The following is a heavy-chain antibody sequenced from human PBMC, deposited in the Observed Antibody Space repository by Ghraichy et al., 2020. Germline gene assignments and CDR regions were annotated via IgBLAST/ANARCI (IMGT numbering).Heavy chain of an antibody. CDR2: ITTGGGVT. D-gene: IGHD3-22*01. V-gene: IGHV3-23*01. CDR1: GFTFSVYA. J-gene: IGHJ3*01. Sequence: GGSLRLSCVPSGFTFSVYAMAWVRQAPGKGLEYVSSITTGGGVTFYAASVKGRFTVSRDDSQNRLYLQLNSLRDDDTALYYCARLHTVAYHGYDLWGQGTLVTVSS. CDR3: ARLHTVAYHGYDL.